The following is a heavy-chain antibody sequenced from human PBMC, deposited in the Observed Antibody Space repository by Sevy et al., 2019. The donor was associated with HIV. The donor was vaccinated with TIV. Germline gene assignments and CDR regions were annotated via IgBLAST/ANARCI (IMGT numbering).Heavy chain of an antibody. D-gene: IGHD2-2*01. CDR1: GGSFSGYY. V-gene: IGHV4-34*01. J-gene: IGHJ3*02. CDR2: INHSGSA. Sequence: SETLSLTCAVYGGSFSGYYWSWIRQPPGKGLEWVGEINHSGSANYNPSLKSRVTISVDTSDNQFSLKLSSVTAADPAVYCCARHCSGSSCSHAFDIWGQGTMVTVSS. CDR3: ARHCSGSSCSHAFDI.